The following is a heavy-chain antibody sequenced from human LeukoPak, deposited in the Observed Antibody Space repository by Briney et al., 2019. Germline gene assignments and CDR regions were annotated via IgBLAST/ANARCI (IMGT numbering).Heavy chain of an antibody. CDR1: GYTLTELS. V-gene: IGHV1-24*01. J-gene: IGHJ6*02. D-gene: IGHD3-10*01. CDR2: FDPEDGET. Sequence: ASVKVSCKVSGYTLTELSMHWVRQAPGKGLEWMGGFDPEDGETIYAQKFQGRVTMTEDTSTDTAYMELSSLRSEDTAVYYCATDTLSMVPGYYYGMDVWGQGTLVTVSS. CDR3: ATDTLSMVPGYYYGMDV.